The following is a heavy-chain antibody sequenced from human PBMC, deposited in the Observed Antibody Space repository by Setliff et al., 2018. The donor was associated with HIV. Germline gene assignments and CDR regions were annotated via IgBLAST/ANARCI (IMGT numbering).Heavy chain of an antibody. Sequence: SVKVSCKASGFTFTDSAVQWVRQTRGQRLAWIGWIVVGRGNTNYAQQFQGRVTITRDMSTSTAYMELSSLRSEDTAVYYCVADPSISMVRGLILGSTFDIWGQGTMVTVSS. CDR2: IVVGRGNT. J-gene: IGHJ3*02. V-gene: IGHV1-58*01. CDR1: GFTFTDSA. D-gene: IGHD3-10*01. CDR3: VADPSISMVRGLILGSTFDI.